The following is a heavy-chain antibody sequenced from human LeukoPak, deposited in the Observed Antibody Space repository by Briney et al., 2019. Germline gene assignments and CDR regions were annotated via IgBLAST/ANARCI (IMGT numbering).Heavy chain of an antibody. CDR1: GFTFCSFA. CDR3: ARSFFYGSGSYSLYYFYY. CDR2: ISGGGSST. Sequence: PGGSLRLSCAASGFTFCSFAMSWVRQAPGKGLEWVSTISGGGSSTYYGDSVKGRFTISRDNSKNTLHLHMISLRAEDTAVYYCARSFFYGSGSYSLYYFYYWGQGTLVTVSS. V-gene: IGHV3-23*01. J-gene: IGHJ4*02. D-gene: IGHD3-10*01.